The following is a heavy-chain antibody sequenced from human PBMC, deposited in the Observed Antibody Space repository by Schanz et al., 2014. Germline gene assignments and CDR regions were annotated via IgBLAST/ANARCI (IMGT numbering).Heavy chain of an antibody. V-gene: IGHV1-46*03. J-gene: IGHJ4*02. CDR2: INPSEGGT. CDR3: ARDGVDAAAGGNY. Sequence: QVQLVQSGDEVKKPGASVKVSCKTSGYTFSDYGITWVRQAPGQGLEWVGIINPSEGGTSFPQKFKDRLTMTRDTSTSTFYMELSSLRSEDTAVYYCARDGVDAAAGGNYWGQGTLVTVSS. D-gene: IGHD6-13*01. CDR1: GYTFSDYG.